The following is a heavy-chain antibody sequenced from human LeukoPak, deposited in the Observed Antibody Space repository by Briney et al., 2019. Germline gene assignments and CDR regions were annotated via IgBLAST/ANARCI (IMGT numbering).Heavy chain of an antibody. D-gene: IGHD3/OR15-3a*01. V-gene: IGHV4-4*02. CDR1: DDSIATTNW. Sequence: SETLSLTCAVSDDSIATTNWWSWVRQPPGKGLEWIGEIYHAGSTNNNPSLKSRVTISVDKTKNQFSLKLRFVTAADTAVYYCTRSPSDWQSRVLLSWGQGTLVTVSS. CDR3: TRSPSDWQSRVLLS. J-gene: IGHJ5*02. CDR2: IYHAGST.